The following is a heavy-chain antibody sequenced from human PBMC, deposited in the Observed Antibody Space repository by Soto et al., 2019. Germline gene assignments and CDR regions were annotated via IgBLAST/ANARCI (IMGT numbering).Heavy chain of an antibody. CDR1: GYTFTSYY. CDR2: INPSGGST. Sequence: GASVKVSCKASGYTFTSYYMHCVRQARGQGLEWMGIINPSGGSTSYAQKFQGRVTMTRDTSTSTVYMELSSLRSEDTAVYYCARDRRLPNAFDIWGQGTMVTVSS. CDR3: ARDRRLPNAFDI. J-gene: IGHJ3*02. V-gene: IGHV1-46*01.